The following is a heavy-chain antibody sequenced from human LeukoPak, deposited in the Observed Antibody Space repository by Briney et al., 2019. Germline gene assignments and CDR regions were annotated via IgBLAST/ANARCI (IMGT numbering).Heavy chain of an antibody. J-gene: IGHJ4*02. D-gene: IGHD3-22*01. CDR1: GFTFSSYG. CDR2: ISYDGSNK. Sequence: PGGSLRLSCAASGFTFSSYGMHWVRQAPGKGLEWVAVISYDGSNKYYADSVKGRFTISRDSSKNTLYLQMNSLRAEDTAVYYCAKEGGTMIVVEDYFDYWGQGTLVTVPS. V-gene: IGHV3-30*18. CDR3: AKEGGTMIVVEDYFDY.